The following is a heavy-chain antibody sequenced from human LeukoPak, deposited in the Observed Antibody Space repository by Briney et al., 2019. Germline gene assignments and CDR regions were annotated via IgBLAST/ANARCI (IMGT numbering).Heavy chain of an antibody. D-gene: IGHD4-23*01. Sequence: GRSLRLSCAASGFTFGRFGIHWVRQAPGKGLEWVAVISYDGSKNYYADSVKGRFTISRDNSNNTLYLQMNSLRPEDTGVYHCARDPWESYGGRYYFYGMDVWGQGTTVSVSS. CDR2: ISYDGSKN. CDR1: GFTFGRFG. J-gene: IGHJ6*02. CDR3: ARDPWESYGGRYYFYGMDV. V-gene: IGHV3-30*03.